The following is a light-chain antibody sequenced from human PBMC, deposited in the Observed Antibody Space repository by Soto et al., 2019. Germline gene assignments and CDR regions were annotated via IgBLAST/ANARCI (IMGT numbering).Light chain of an antibody. CDR1: SVNIGANYD. J-gene: IGLJ1*01. V-gene: IGLV1-40*01. CDR3: QSYDARLSAYV. Sequence: SALTQPPSVSGAPGQGVTISCTGSSVNIGANYDVHWYQHLPGTGPKLLIYANSFRPSGVPDRVSASKSGSSASLAITGLQAEDEADYYCQSYDARLSAYVFGTGTQLTVL. CDR2: ANS.